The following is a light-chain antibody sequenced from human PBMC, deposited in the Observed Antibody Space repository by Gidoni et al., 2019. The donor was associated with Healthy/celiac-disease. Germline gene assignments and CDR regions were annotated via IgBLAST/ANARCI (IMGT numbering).Light chain of an antibody. CDR2: NVS. CDR3: MQGTHWPPYT. J-gene: IGKJ2*01. CDR1: KSLVYSDGNTY. Sequence: DVVMTQSPLSLLVTLGQPASISCKSSKSLVYSDGNTYLNWFQQRPGQSPRRLIYNVSNRDSGVPDRFSGSGSGTDFTLKISRVEAEDVGVYYCMQGTHWPPYTFGQGTKLEIK. V-gene: IGKV2-30*01.